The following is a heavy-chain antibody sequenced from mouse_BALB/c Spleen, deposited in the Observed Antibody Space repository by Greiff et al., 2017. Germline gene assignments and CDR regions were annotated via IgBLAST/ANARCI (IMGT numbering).Heavy chain of an antibody. D-gene: IGHD1-1*01. CDR3: ARSLITTVVALDY. J-gene: IGHJ2*01. CDR2: ILPGSGST. CDR1: GYTFSSYW. V-gene: IGHV1-9*01. Sequence: QVQLQQSGAELMKPGASVKISCKATGYTFSSYWIEWVKQRPGHGLEWIGEILPGSGSTNYNEKFKGKATFTADTSSNTAYMQLSSLTSEDSAVYYCARSLITTVVALDYWGQGTTLTVSS.